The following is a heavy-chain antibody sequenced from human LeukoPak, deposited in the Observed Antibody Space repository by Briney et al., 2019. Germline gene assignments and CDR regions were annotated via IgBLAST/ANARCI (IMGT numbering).Heavy chain of an antibody. Sequence: PSETLSLTCTVSGGSISSYYWSWIRQPPGKGLEWIGYIYYSGSTNYNPSLKSRVTISVDTSKNQFSLKLSSVTAADTAVYYCARVYQSAEYYFDYWGQGNPVSVSS. V-gene: IGHV4-59*01. J-gene: IGHJ4*02. D-gene: IGHD2-2*01. CDR3: ARVYQSAEYYFDY. CDR1: GGSISSYY. CDR2: IYYSGST.